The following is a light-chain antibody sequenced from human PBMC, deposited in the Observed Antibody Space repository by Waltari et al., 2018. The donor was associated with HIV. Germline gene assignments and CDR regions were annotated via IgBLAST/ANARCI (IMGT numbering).Light chain of an antibody. CDR3: MQARQTPYS. Sequence: DIVMTQSPLSLPVTPGEPASISCRSSQSLLHSNGYNYLDWYLQKPGQSPQLLIYLGSNRASGVPDRFSGSGSGTDFTLKISRVEAEDVGVYYCMQARQTPYSLGQ. V-gene: IGKV2-28*01. J-gene: IGKJ2*03. CDR1: QSLLHSNGYNY. CDR2: LGS.